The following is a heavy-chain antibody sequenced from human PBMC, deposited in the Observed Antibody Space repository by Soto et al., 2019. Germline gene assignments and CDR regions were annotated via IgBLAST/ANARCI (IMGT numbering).Heavy chain of an antibody. Sequence: EVQLVESGGGLVQPGGSLKLSCAASGFTFSGSAMHWVRQASGKGLEWVGRIRSKANSYATAYAASVKGRFTISRDDSKNTAYLQMNSLNTEDTAVYYCTSIVATIKESYYYYGMDVWGQGTTVTVSS. D-gene: IGHD5-12*01. CDR2: IRSKANSYAT. CDR3: TSIVATIKESYYYYGMDV. CDR1: GFTFSGSA. J-gene: IGHJ6*02. V-gene: IGHV3-73*02.